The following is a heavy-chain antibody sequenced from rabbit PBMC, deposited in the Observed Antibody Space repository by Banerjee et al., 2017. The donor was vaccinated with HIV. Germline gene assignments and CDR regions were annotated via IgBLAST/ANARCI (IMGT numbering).Heavy chain of an antibody. Sequence: QSLEESGGGLVKPGASLTLTCKTSGFSFSSALPMCWVRQAPGKGLEWIASIDTGDGGSYYASWAKGRFTISRDNAQPTVDLQMNSLTAADTATYFCARALYAGYAGYGYALHLWGQGTLV. J-gene: IGHJ4*01. V-gene: IGHV1S40*01. D-gene: IGHD6-1*01. CDR2: IDTGDGGS. CDR1: GFSFSSALP. CDR3: ARALYAGYAGYGYALHL.